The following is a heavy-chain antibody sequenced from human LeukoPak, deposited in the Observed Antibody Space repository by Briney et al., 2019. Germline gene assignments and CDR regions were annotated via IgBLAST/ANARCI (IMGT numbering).Heavy chain of an antibody. Sequence: SQTLSLTCTVSGGSIGSGSYYWTWIRQPAGKGLEWIGRIYTSGSTNYNPSLKSHVNISIDTSKNQFSLNLISVTAADTAVYYCARGSDCTTTTCYDIRQNWFDPWGQGTLVTVSS. CDR1: GGSIGSGSYY. J-gene: IGHJ5*02. CDR2: IYTSGST. V-gene: IGHV4-61*02. D-gene: IGHD2-2*01. CDR3: ARGSDCTTTTCYDIRQNWFDP.